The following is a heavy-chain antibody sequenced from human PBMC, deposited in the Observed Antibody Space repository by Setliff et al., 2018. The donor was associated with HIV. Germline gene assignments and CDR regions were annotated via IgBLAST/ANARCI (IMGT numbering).Heavy chain of an antibody. J-gene: IGHJ6*03. D-gene: IGHD1-26*01. Sequence: ASVKVSCKASGYTFTNFYIHWVRQAPGQGLEWLGMINPSGGSTTYAQKFQGRVTMTSDMSTSTVYMDLSSLGSEDTAMYYCARGGQYSGDYLPRDYYMDVWGKGTTVTLSS. CDR2: INPSGGST. CDR1: GYTFTNFY. V-gene: IGHV1-46*01. CDR3: ARGGQYSGDYLPRDYYMDV.